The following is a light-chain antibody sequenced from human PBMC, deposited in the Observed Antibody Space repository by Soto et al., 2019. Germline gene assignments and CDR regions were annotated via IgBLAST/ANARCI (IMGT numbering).Light chain of an antibody. V-gene: IGLV2-14*01. Sequence: QSALTQPASVSGSPGQSITISCTGTSSDVGGYNYVSWYQQRPGKAPKLIIYEVTKRPSGVSNRFSGSKSGYTASLTISGLQAEDEADYYCSSYTSSSSHYVFGTGTKV. J-gene: IGLJ1*01. CDR3: SSYTSSSSHYV. CDR2: EVT. CDR1: SSDVGGYNY.